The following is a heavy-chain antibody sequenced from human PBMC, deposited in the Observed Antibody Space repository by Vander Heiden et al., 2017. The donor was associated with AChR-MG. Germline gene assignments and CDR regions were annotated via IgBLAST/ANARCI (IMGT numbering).Heavy chain of an antibody. CDR3: ARDGDSSSPDFDY. Sequence: QVQLVQSGAEVREPGSSATVSCKTAGYSFPDYNYMYWVRQAPGQGLDSMGWINANSGATGYAQKFQGRVTMTRDTSISTVYMELNSLRSDDTAVYYCARDGDSSSPDFDYWGQGTLVTVSS. CDR1: GYSFPDYNY. D-gene: IGHD3-22*01. J-gene: IGHJ4*02. CDR2: INANSGAT. V-gene: IGHV1-2*02.